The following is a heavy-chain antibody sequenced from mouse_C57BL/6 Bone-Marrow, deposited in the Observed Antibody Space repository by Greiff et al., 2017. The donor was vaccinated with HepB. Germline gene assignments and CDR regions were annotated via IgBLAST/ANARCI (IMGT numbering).Heavy chain of an antibody. CDR1: GYTFTSYD. V-gene: IGHV1-85*01. D-gene: IGHD2-4*01. CDR2: IYPRDGST. J-gene: IGHJ2*01. Sequence: QVQLQQSGPELVKPGASVKLSCKASGYTFTSYDINWVKQRPGQGLEWIGWIYPRDGSTKYNEKFKGKATLTVDTSSSTAYMELHSLTSEDSAVYFCARSVYYDYDWYFDYWGQGTTLTVSS. CDR3: ARSVYYDYDWYFDY.